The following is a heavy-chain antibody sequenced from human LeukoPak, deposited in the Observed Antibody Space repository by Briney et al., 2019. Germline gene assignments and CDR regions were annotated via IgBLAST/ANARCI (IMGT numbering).Heavy chain of an antibody. CDR2: IYSSGST. CDR3: ARGFGSSWYHYYYYYYMDV. D-gene: IGHD6-13*01. V-gene: IGHV4-4*07. Sequence: SQTLSLTCTVSGGSISSYYWSWLRQPAGKRLEWIGRIYSSGSTNYNPSLKSRVTMSVDTSKNQFSLTLSSVTAADTAVYYCARGFGSSWYHYYYYYYMDVWGKGTTVTVSS. CDR1: GGSISSYY. J-gene: IGHJ6*03.